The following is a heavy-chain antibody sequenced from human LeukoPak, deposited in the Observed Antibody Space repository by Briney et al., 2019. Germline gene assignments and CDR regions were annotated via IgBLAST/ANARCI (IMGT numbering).Heavy chain of an antibody. D-gene: IGHD2-15*01. J-gene: IGHJ4*02. CDR3: ARDGEVYCSGGSCRPYEGSSEGPREVLDY. CDR1: GYTFTSYG. V-gene: IGHV1-18*01. CDR2: ISAYNGNT. Sequence: GASVKVSCKASGYTFTSYGISWVRQAPGQGLEWMGWISAYNGNTNYAQKLQGRVTMTTDTSTSTAYMELRSLRSDDTAVYYCARDGEVYCSGGSCRPYEGSSEGPREVLDYWGQGTLVTVSS.